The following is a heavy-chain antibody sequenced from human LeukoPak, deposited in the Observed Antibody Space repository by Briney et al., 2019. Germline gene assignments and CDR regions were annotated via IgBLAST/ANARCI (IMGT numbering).Heavy chain of an antibody. J-gene: IGHJ4*02. V-gene: IGHV4-59*01. Sequence: SETLSLTCTFPGDSINYYFWSWVRQPPGKGLEWIGYVFHTGSTDYNPSLMNRVTISLDTSKSQFSLRLTSLTAADTAVYYCARGRFYYGSKYWPQEPLVTVPS. CDR3: ARGRFYYGSKY. CDR2: VFHTGST. CDR1: GDSINYYF. D-gene: IGHD3-10*01.